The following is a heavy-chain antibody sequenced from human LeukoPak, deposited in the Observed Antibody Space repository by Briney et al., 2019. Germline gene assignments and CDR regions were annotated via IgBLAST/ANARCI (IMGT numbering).Heavy chain of an antibody. CDR3: ARGGWRVDY. CDR1: GGSFSGYY. Sequence: SETLSLTCAVYGGSFSGYYWSWIRQPPGKGLEWIGEINHSGSTNYNPSLKSRVTISVDTSKNQFSLKLSFVTAADTAVYYCARGGWRVDYWGQGTLVTVSS. V-gene: IGHV4-34*01. CDR2: INHSGST. J-gene: IGHJ4*02. D-gene: IGHD2-15*01.